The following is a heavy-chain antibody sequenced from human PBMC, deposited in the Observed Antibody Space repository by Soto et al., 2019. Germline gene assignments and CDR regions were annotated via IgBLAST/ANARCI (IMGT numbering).Heavy chain of an antibody. CDR2: INPNSGGT. CDR1: GYTFTGYY. D-gene: IGHD3-3*01. J-gene: IGHJ6*02. CDR3: ATGGSFVRFLEWLLDYGMDV. V-gene: IGHV1-2*02. Sequence: GASVKVSCKASGYTFTGYYMHWVRQAPGQGLEWMGWINPNSGGTNYAQKFQGRVTITADKSTSTAYMELSSLRSEDTAVYYCATGGSFVRFLEWLLDYGMDVWGQGTTVTVSS.